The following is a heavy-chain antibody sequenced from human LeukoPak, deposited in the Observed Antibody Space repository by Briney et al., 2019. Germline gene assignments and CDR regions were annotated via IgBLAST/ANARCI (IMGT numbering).Heavy chain of an antibody. V-gene: IGHV1-18*01. CDR3: ARDRRAVAGSGFDY. J-gene: IGHJ4*02. CDR1: GYTFTSYG. CDR2: ISAYNGNT. Sequence: ASVKVSCKASGYTFTSYGISWVRQAPGQGLEWMGWISAYNGNTNYAQKLQGRVTMTIDTSTSTAYMELRSLRSDDTAVYYCARDRRAVAGSGFDYWGQGTLVTVSS. D-gene: IGHD6-19*01.